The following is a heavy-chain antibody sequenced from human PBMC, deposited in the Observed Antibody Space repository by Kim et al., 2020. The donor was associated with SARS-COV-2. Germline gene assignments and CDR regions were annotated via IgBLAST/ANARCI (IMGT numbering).Heavy chain of an antibody. CDR3: GKRIRYSSFAYFYYGMDA. CDR1: GLTFSSFA. Sequence: GGSLRLSCVASGLTFSSFAMTWVRQAPGKGLEWVAAISSDGGNTYYADSVKGRFTISRDNSKKTLYLEMNSLRAADTATYYCGKRIRYSSFAYFYYGMDAWGQGTTVTVSS. D-gene: IGHD4-4*01. CDR2: ISSDGGNT. V-gene: IGHV3-23*01. J-gene: IGHJ6*02.